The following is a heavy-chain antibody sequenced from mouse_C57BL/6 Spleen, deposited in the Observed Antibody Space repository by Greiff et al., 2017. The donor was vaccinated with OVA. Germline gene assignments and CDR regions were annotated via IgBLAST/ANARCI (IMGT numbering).Heavy chain of an antibody. CDR2: IDPSDSET. Sequence: QVQLQQPGAELVRPGSSVKLSCKASGYTFTSYWMHWVKQRPIQGLEWIGNIDPSDSETHYNQKFKDKATLTVDKSSSTAYMQLSSLTSEDSAVYYCARVSTVRAMDYWGQGTSVTVSS. CDR3: ARVSTVRAMDY. CDR1: GYTFTSYW. D-gene: IGHD1-1*01. V-gene: IGHV1-52*01. J-gene: IGHJ4*01.